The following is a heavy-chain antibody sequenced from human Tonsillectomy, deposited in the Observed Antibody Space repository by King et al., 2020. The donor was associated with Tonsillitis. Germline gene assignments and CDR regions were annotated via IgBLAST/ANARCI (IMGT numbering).Heavy chain of an antibody. CDR2: IHPNSGGT. Sequence: QLVQSGAEVKKPGASVKVSCKASGYTFTGYYIHWVRQPPGQGLEWMGWIHPNSGGTNYAQRFQGRVTMTRDTSIRIAYMELSRLRSDDTAVYYCARDLGYSGYDGAFNIWGQGTMVTVSS. V-gene: IGHV1-2*02. CDR3: ARDLGYSGYDGAFNI. J-gene: IGHJ3*02. CDR1: GYTFTGYY. D-gene: IGHD5-12*01.